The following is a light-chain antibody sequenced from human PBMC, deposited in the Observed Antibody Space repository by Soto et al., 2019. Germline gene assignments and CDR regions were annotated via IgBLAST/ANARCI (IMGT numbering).Light chain of an antibody. J-gene: IGKJ5*01. CDR3: QQYGSSPST. Sequence: EIVMTQSPGTLSVSPGERATVSCRASQSVSSSSLAWYQQRPGQAPRLLIYGASRRATGIPDRFSGSGSGTDFTLTISRLEPEDFAVYYCQQYGSSPSTFGQGTRLEIK. CDR1: QSVSSSS. V-gene: IGKV3-20*01. CDR2: GAS.